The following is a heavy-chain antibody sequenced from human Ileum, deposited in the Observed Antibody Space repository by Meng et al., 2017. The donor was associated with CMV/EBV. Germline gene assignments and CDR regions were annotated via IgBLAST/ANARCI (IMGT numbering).Heavy chain of an antibody. V-gene: IGHV4-39*01. J-gene: IGHJ5*02. CDR2: VYYIGSP. Sequence: SETLSLTCTVSGGSTISSGYYWGWIRQTPGKGLAGKGLEWFGSVYYIGSPNYNPSLESRDTISIDASNNQFSLGLTTMTAADTAVYFCARNLYSYGSNWFDPWGQGTLVTVSS. CDR3: ARNLYSYGSNWFDP. D-gene: IGHD3-16*01. CDR1: GGSTISSGYY.